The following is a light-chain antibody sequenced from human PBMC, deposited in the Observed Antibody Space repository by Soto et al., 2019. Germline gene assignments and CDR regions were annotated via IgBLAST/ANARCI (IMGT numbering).Light chain of an antibody. V-gene: IGKV1-16*01. CDR2: AIS. J-gene: IGKJ1*01. CDR1: QGINSY. Sequence: DIPMTQSPSSLSASVGDRVTITCRASQGINSYLNWYQQKPGKAPKLVIYAISSLESGVPSRFSGSGSGTEFTLTISSLQPDDFATYYCQQYNSYPWTFGQGTKVEIK. CDR3: QQYNSYPWT.